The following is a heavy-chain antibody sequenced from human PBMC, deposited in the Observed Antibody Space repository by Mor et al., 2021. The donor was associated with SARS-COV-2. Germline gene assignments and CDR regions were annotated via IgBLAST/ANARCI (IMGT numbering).Heavy chain of an antibody. J-gene: IGHJ5*02. V-gene: IGHV3-30*03. CDR3: GGNWFDP. Sequence: GFTFSSYGMHWVRQAPGKGLEWVAVISYDGSNKYYADSVKGRFTISSANSKNPLYLQMNSLRAEDTAVYYCGGNWFDPWGQ. CDR1: GFTFSSYG. CDR2: ISYDGSNK.